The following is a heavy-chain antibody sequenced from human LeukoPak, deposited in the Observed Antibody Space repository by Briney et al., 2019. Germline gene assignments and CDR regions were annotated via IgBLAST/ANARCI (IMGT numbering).Heavy chain of an antibody. CDR2: ISGAGGGT. Sequence: GGSLRLSCAASGFTFSSYGMHWVRQAPGKGLEWVSTISGAGGGTYHAESVKGRFTVSRDNAKNTLYLQMNSLRVEDTAVYYCTRDLMDYDVSTGLHHYYMDVWGQGTTVTVSS. CDR3: TRDLMDYDVSTGLHHYYMDV. D-gene: IGHD3-9*01. CDR1: GFTFSSYG. V-gene: IGHV3-23*01. J-gene: IGHJ6*02.